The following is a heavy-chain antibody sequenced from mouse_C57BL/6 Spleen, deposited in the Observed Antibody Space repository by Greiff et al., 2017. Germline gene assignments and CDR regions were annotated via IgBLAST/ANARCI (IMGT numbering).Heavy chain of an antibody. J-gene: IGHJ3*01. CDR1: GYTFTSYW. CDR2: IDPSDSET. CDR3: ARSDWDKFAY. V-gene: IGHV1-52*01. D-gene: IGHD4-1*01. Sequence: QVQLQQPGAELVRPGSSVKLSCKASGYTFTSYWMHWVKQRPIQGLEWIGNIDPSDSETHFNQKFKDKATLTVDKSSSTAYMQLSSLTSEDSAVYYCARSDWDKFAYWGQGTLVTVSA.